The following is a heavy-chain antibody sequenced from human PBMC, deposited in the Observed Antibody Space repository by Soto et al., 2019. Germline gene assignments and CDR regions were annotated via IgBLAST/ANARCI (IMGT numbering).Heavy chain of an antibody. CDR3: ARTMTGQYYFDF. Sequence: ASVKVSCKASGYTFSDYYIHWVRQAPGQGLEWMGWINPKNGNTKFAQKFHDRFTMTKDTSTSTAYMELRSLRSDDTAVYYCARTMTGQYYFDFWGQGTQVTVSS. CDR1: GYTFSDYY. D-gene: IGHD3-9*01. V-gene: IGHV1-2*02. CDR2: INPKNGNT. J-gene: IGHJ4*02.